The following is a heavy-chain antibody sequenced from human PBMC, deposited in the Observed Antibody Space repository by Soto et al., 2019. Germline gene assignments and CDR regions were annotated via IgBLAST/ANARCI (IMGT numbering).Heavy chain of an antibody. CDR3: ARPAIGYCTNGVCYPSYDYFFY. J-gene: IGHJ4*02. CDR2: ISAYNGNT. Sequence: QVQLVQSGAEVKKPGASVKVSCKASGYTFTSYGISWVRQAPGQGLEWMGWISAYNGNTNYAQKLQGRVTMTTDTSTSTDYMELRSLRSDDTAVYYCARPAIGYCTNGVCYPSYDYFFYWGQGTLVTVS. V-gene: IGHV1-18*01. D-gene: IGHD2-8*01. CDR1: GYTFTSYG.